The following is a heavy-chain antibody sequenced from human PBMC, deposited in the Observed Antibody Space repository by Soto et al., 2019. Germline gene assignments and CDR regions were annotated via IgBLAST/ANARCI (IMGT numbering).Heavy chain of an antibody. CDR3: ARDVTAVAFDH. CDR1: GGSISSYY. CDR2: IYTSGSA. V-gene: IGHV4-4*07. J-gene: IGHJ4*02. Sequence: SETLSLTCTVSGGSISSYYWSWIRQPAGKGLEWIGRIYTSGSATYNPSLKGRLTMSLDTSKSQFSLDLSSVTAADTAVYYCARDVTAVAFDHWGQGILVTVSS. D-gene: IGHD5-18*01.